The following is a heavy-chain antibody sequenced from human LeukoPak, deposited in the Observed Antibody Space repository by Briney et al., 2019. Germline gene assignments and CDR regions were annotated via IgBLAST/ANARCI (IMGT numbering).Heavy chain of an antibody. Sequence: ASVKVSCKASGYTFTGYYMHWVRQAPGQGLEWMGWINPNSGGTNYAQKFQGRVTMTRDTSISTAYMELSRLRSDDTAVYYCARDLDKLRLWELSLPWGRGTLVTVSS. CDR2: INPNSGGT. CDR1: GYTFTGYY. J-gene: IGHJ5*02. V-gene: IGHV1-2*02. D-gene: IGHD3-16*02. CDR3: ARDLDKLRLWELSLP.